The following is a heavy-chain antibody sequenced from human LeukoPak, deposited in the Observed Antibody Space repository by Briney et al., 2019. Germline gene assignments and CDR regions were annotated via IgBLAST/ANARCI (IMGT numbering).Heavy chain of an antibody. CDR2: ISYDGSNK. CDR1: GFTFSSYA. V-gene: IGHV3-30-3*01. D-gene: IGHD6-13*01. Sequence: PGRSLRLSCAASGFTFSSYAMHWVRQAPGKGLEWVAVISYDGSNKYYADSVKGRFTISRDNSKNTLYLQMNSLRAEDTAVYYCARDIWVYSSSLSFDYWGQGTLVTVSS. CDR3: ARDIWVYSSSLSFDY. J-gene: IGHJ4*02.